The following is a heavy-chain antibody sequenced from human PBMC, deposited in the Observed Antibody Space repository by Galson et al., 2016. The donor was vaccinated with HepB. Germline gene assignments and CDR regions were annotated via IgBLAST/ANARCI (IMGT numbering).Heavy chain of an antibody. V-gene: IGHV4-61*08. CDR1: GVSVTSGEYY. Sequence: SETLSLTCTVSGVSVTSGEYYWNWIRQAPGKGLEWIGFFLSRGPTTYNPSLKSRVTISVDTSKNELSLNLTSMTAADTAVYYCSSDSFAVTKAGSEYWGQGILVTVS. D-gene: IGHD4-17*01. J-gene: IGHJ4*02. CDR3: SSDSFAVTKAGSEY. CDR2: FLSRGPT.